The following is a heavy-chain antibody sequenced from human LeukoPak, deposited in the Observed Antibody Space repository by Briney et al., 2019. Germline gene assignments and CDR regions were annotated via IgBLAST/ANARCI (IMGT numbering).Heavy chain of an antibody. CDR1: GGSISSSSYY. CDR2: IYYSGST. Sequence: SETLSLTCTVSGGSISSSSYYWGWIRQPPGKGLEWIGSIYYSGSTYYNPSLKSRVTISVDTSKNQFSLKLSSVTAADTAVYYCARQGNWFDPWGQGILVTVSS. V-gene: IGHV4-39*01. CDR3: ARQGNWFDP. J-gene: IGHJ5*02.